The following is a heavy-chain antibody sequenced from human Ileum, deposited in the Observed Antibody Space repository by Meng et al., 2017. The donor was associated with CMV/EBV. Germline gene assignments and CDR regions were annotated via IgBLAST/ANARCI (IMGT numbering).Heavy chain of an antibody. CDR1: GGSISSDNSF. CDR2: IYFSGSA. Sequence: QLQESGPGLVKPSQTLSLTCTVPGGSISSDNSFWSWIRQPPGKGLEWIGYIYFSGSAYYNPSLKSRVTISVDTSKNQFSLKLSSVTATDTAVYYCAREVNIVADSDAFDMWGQGTMVTVSS. CDR3: AREVNIVADSDAFDM. J-gene: IGHJ3*02. D-gene: IGHD5-12*01. V-gene: IGHV4-30-4*08.